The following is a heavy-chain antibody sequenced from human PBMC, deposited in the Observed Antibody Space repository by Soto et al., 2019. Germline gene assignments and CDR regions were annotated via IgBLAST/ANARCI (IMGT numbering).Heavy chain of an antibody. CDR3: ARDPTADIVVVPAAMLLAAFDI. V-gene: IGHV1-18*01. CDR2: ISAYNGNT. Sequence: ASVKVSWKASGYTFTSYGISWVRQAPGQGLEWMGWISAYNGNTNYAQKLQGRVTMTTDTSTSTAYMELRSLRSDDTAVYYCARDPTADIVVVPAAMLLAAFDIWGQGTMVTVSS. D-gene: IGHD2-2*01. CDR1: GYTFTSYG. J-gene: IGHJ3*02.